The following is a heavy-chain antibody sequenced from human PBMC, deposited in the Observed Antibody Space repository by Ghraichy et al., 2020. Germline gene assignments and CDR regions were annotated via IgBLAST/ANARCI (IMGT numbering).Heavy chain of an antibody. CDR3: ASRYSGYPWDY. CDR1: GGSFSGYY. J-gene: IGHJ4*02. D-gene: IGHD5-12*01. V-gene: IGHV4-34*01. CDR2: INHSGST. Sequence: SRTLSLTCAVYGGSFSGYYWSWIRQPPGKGLEWIGEINHSGSTNYNPSLKSRVTISVDTSKNQFSLKLSSVTAADTAVYYCASRYSGYPWDYWGQGTLVTVSS.